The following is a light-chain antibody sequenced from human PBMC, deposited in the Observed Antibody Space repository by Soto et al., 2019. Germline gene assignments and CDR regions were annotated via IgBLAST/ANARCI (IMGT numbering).Light chain of an antibody. V-gene: IGLV4-69*01. CDR3: QTWSTDIRV. CDR2: LNSDGSH. Sequence: QLVLTQPPSASASLGASVELTCTLNSGHISYAIAWHQQVRAKGPRYLMKLNSDGSHSKGDGIPDRFSGSSSGAERYLTISSLQSEDEADYYCQTWSTDIRVFGGGSKLTVL. J-gene: IGLJ3*02. CDR1: SGHISYA.